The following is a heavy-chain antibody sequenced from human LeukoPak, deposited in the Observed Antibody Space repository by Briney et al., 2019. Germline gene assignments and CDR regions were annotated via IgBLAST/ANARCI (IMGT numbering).Heavy chain of an antibody. D-gene: IGHD5-12*01. CDR2: INPSSGSR. V-gene: IGHV1-46*01. J-gene: IGHJ4*02. CDR3: ARSGYGDFDY. CDR1: GYTFTGYY. Sequence: GDSVKVSCKASGYTFTGYYVNWFRQAPRQGLEWIGVINPSSGSRNYPPKFQDKITLTRDTSANTAYMQLNSLTSDDTAVYYCARSGYGDFDYWGQGARVTVSS.